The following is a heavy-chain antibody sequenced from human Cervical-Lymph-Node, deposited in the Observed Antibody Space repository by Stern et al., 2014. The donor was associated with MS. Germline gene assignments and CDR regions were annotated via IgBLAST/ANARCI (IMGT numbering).Heavy chain of an antibody. V-gene: IGHV4-59*01. J-gene: IGHJ5*02. CDR1: GDSISGNY. Sequence: QLQLQESGPGLVKPSETLSLTCTVSGDSISGNYWSWIRQPPGKGLEWLGYIYYTGSTSYNPPLKSRVTISIDSSTTQFSLSLNSVTAADTAVYYCARVVVLAGSRWFDPWGQGILVSVSS. CDR3: ARVVVLAGSRWFDP. D-gene: IGHD2-15*01. CDR2: IYYTGST.